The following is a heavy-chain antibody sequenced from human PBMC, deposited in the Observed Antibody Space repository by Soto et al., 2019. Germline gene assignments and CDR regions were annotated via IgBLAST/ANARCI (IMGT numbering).Heavy chain of an antibody. CDR1: GLNFSGYW. Sequence: GSLRLSCAAAGLNFSGYWMCSVRQAPGKGLEWVANIKQAGSEKDYVDSAKGRFTISRENAKNSLHLQMNILRAEDTDVYYCARPISGSVDCWGQGTLVTGSS. V-gene: IGHV3-7*01. J-gene: IGHJ4*02. D-gene: IGHD1-26*01. CDR2: IKQAGSEK. CDR3: ARPISGSVDC.